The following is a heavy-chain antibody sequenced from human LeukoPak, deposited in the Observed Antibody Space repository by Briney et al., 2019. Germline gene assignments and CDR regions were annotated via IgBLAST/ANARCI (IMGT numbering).Heavy chain of an antibody. CDR1: GFTFSDSY. V-gene: IGHV3-11*01. CDR2: ISSSGHTI. Sequence: GGSLRLSCAASGFTFSDSYMSWIRQAPGEGLDWLACISSSGHTIYYAESVRGRFTISRDNAKNSLYLQLNSLRPEDTAVYYCAQTGRNNYFDSWGQGILVTVSS. CDR3: AQTGRNNYFDS. J-gene: IGHJ5*01.